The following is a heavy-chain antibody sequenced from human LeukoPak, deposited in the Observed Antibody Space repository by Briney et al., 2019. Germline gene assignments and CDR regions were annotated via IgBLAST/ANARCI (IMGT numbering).Heavy chain of an antibody. CDR1: GFTFSSYW. CDR2: IKQDGSEK. Sequence: GGSLRLSCAASGFTFSSYWMSWVRQAPGKGLEWVANIKQDGSEKYYVDSVKGRFTISRDNAKNSLYLQMNSLRAKDTAVYYCARELVDPHSGYDAFDIWGQGTMVTVSS. CDR3: ARELVDPHSGYDAFDI. J-gene: IGHJ3*02. D-gene: IGHD5-12*01. V-gene: IGHV3-7*01.